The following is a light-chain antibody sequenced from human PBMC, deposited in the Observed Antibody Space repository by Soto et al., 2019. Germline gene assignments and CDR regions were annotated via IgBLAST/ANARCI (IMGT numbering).Light chain of an antibody. CDR2: GAS. V-gene: IGKV3-20*01. CDR3: QQYGSSGT. J-gene: IGKJ1*01. CDR1: QSVSNNY. Sequence: ETFLTKSPGTLSLSRWEIATLSCRASQSVSNNYLAWYQQKPGQAPRLLIYGASNRATGIPDRFSGSGSGTDFTLTISRLEPEDFAVYYCQQYGSSGTFGQGTKVDIK.